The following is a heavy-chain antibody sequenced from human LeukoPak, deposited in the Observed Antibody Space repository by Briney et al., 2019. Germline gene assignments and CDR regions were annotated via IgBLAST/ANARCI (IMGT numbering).Heavy chain of an antibody. CDR1: GFTISSYA. CDR2: INSNGGST. J-gene: IGHJ5*02. V-gene: IGHV3-64*01. Sequence: GGSLRLTCAASGFTISSYAMHWIRQPPGKGLEYVSAINSNGGSTYYATSVKGRFTISRDNSKNTLYLQMGSLIAEDMAVYYCSRGVLGDVGVVASTGWNWFDPWGEGTLVSVSS. CDR3: SRGVLGDVGVVASTGWNWFDP. D-gene: IGHD2-15*01.